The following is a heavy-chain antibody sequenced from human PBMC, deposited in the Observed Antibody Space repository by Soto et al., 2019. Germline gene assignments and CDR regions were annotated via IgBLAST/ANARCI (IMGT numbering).Heavy chain of an antibody. J-gene: IGHJ6*02. Sequence: ETLSLTCTVAGGSISSYYWSWIRQPPGKALEWLAHIFSNDEKSYSTSLKSRLTISKDTSKSQVVLTMTNMDPVDTATYYCARVFWGGYYNYYCYYGMDVWGQGTTVTVSS. CDR2: IFSNDEK. CDR1: GGSISSYYW. D-gene: IGHD3-3*01. CDR3: ARVFWGGYYNYYCYYGMDV. V-gene: IGHV2-26*01.